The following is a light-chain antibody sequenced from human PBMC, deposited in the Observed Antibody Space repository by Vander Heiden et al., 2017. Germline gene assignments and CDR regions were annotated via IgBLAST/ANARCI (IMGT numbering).Light chain of an antibody. J-gene: IGKJ1*01. Sequence: VLTQSPLLLPVTPGESASISCRSSQSLLYRDGNNYLDWYLQNPGLSPQLLIYLGSTRASGVPERFTGSGSGTDFALKITRVEAEDVGIYYCMQPLQTPRTFGQGTKVEI. CDR1: QSLLYRDGNNY. CDR3: MQPLQTPRT. V-gene: IGKV2-28*01. CDR2: LGS.